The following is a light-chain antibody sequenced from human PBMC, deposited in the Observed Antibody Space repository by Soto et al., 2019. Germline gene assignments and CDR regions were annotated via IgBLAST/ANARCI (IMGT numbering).Light chain of an antibody. CDR3: HQAGTFPFT. CDR2: AAS. J-gene: IGKJ3*01. Sequence: DIQLTQSPSSVSASVGDTINITCRASQDIEKWLAWYHQKPGRAPKVLIYAASHLESGVPSRFSGSGSGTEFSLTISSLQTEDFATYFCHQAGTFPFTFGPGTKVDIK. CDR1: QDIEKW. V-gene: IGKV1-12*01.